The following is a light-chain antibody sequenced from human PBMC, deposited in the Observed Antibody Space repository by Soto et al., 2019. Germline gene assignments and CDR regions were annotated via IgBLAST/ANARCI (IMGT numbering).Light chain of an antibody. J-gene: IGKJ1*01. CDR2: GAS. CDR1: QSVNSNY. Sequence: EIVLTQSPGTLSLSPGDRATLSCGASQSVNSNYLAWYQRKPGQAPRLLIYGASNRATDIPYRFSASGSGTDFTLTIIRLEAEDFAVYYCQQYDSTPPTFGQGTKVEVK. V-gene: IGKV3-20*01. CDR3: QQYDSTPPT.